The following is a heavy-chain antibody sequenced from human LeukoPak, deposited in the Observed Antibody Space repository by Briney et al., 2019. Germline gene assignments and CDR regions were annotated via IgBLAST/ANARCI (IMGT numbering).Heavy chain of an antibody. D-gene: IGHD6-25*01. Sequence: PGRSLRLSCAASGFTFDDYAMHWVRQAPGKGLEWVSGTSYNSGSIGYADSVKGRFTISRDNAKNSLYLQMNSLRAEDTAVYYCAKNRRGYGDYWGQGTLVTVSS. V-gene: IGHV3-9*01. CDR1: GFTFDDYA. J-gene: IGHJ4*02. CDR2: TSYNSGSI. CDR3: AKNRRGYGDY.